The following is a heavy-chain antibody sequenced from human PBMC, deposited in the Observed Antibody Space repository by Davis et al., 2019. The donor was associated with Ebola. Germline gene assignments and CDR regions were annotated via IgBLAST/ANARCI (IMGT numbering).Heavy chain of an antibody. Sequence: GESLKISCAASGFTFSSYSMNWVRQAPGKGLEWVSSISSSSSYIYYADSVKGRFTISRDNAKNSLYLLMNSLRAEDTAVYYCEAVESYYYYGMDVWGQGTTVTVSS. CDR2: ISSSSSYI. J-gene: IGHJ6*02. CDR3: EAVESYYYYGMDV. V-gene: IGHV3-21*01. D-gene: IGHD5-24*01. CDR1: GFTFSSYS.